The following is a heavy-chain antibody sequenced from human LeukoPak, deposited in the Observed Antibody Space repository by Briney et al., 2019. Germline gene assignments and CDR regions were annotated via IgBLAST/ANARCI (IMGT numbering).Heavy chain of an antibody. Sequence: SETLSLTCTVSGYSISSGYYWGWVRQSPGKGLEWIGTIYHSGTTYYNPSIKSQLSISMDTSKNQFSLKLTSVTAADTAVYFCVRDLVVYGNIDYWGQGTLVTVSS. CDR3: VRDLVVYGNIDY. CDR1: GYSISSGYY. V-gene: IGHV4-38-2*02. J-gene: IGHJ4*02. D-gene: IGHD2-8*02. CDR2: IYHSGTT.